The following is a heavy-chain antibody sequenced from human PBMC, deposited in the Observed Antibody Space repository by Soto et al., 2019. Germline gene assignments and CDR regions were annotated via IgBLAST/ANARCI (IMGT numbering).Heavy chain of an antibody. J-gene: IGHJ4*02. D-gene: IGHD3-22*01. Sequence: PSETLSLTCAVSGGSVSSDIYYWTWIRQHPGKGLEWIGYIYYSGHTHYNPSLKSRVTISLDTSNNQFSLKLTSVTAADTAVYYCARGYDYDSGGYLFDSWGQGTLVTVSS. CDR3: ARGYDYDSGGYLFDS. CDR1: GGSVSSDIYY. V-gene: IGHV4-31*11. CDR2: IYYSGHT.